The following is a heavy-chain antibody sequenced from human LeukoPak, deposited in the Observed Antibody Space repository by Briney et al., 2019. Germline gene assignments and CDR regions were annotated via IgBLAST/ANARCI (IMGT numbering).Heavy chain of an antibody. J-gene: IGHJ4*02. V-gene: IGHV3-30-3*01. CDR2: ISYDGSNK. Sequence: GRSLRLSCAASGFTFSSYAMHWVRQAPGKGLEWVAVISYDGSNKYYADSVKGRFTISRDNSKNTLYLQMNSLRAEDTAVYYCARAHGIVGSSARYYDFWSGYYMLVDYWGQGTLVTVSS. CDR1: GFTFSSYA. CDR3: ARAHGIVGSSARYYDFWSGYYMLVDY. D-gene: IGHD3-3*01.